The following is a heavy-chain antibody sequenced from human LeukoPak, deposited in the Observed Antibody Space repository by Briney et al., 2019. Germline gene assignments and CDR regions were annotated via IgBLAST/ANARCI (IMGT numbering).Heavy chain of an antibody. CDR2: SFYSGTT. D-gene: IGHD1-26*01. J-gene: IGHJ3*02. CDR3: ARHPGGLLAFDI. V-gene: IGHV4-39*01. Sequence: PSETLSLTCTVSGGSISSSSYYWGWIRQPPGKGLEWIGSSFYSGTTYSNPPLKSRVTLSVDTSKNQFSRKLSSVAAADTAVYYCARHPGGLLAFDIWGQGTMVTVSS. CDR1: GGSISSSSYY.